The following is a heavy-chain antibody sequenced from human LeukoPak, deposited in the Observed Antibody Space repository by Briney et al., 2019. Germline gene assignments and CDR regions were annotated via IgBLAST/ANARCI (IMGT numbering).Heavy chain of an antibody. Sequence: GGSLRLSCAASGLSVSSNYMSWVRQAPGKGLEWVSVIYSGGSTYYADSVKGRFTISRDNSKNKLYLQMNSLRAEDTAVYYCARGLGGNSRAAPYYFDYWGPGTLVTVSS. CDR2: IYSGGST. J-gene: IGHJ4*02. CDR1: GLSVSSNY. D-gene: IGHD4-23*01. V-gene: IGHV3-66*02. CDR3: ARGLGGNSRAAPYYFDY.